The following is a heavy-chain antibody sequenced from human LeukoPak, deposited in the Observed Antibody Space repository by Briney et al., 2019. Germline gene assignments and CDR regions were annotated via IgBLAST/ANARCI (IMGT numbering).Heavy chain of an antibody. J-gene: IGHJ6*02. Sequence: AGSLRLSCAASGCTFSSYWMHWVRQVPGKGLVWVARINTDGSSTSYAASVKGRFTISRDNAKNTLYLQMNSLRAEDTAVYYCAREGVVGSSSWFYYYGMDVWGQGTTVTVSS. V-gene: IGHV3-74*01. CDR3: AREGVVGSSSWFYYYGMDV. CDR2: INTDGSST. CDR1: GCTFSSYW. D-gene: IGHD6-13*01.